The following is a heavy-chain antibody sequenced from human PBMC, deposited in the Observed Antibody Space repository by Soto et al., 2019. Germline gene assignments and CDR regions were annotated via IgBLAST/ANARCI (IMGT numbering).Heavy chain of an antibody. J-gene: IGHJ4*02. CDR3: AKVSSSWYAGFFDL. CDR1: GFTFSSYS. Sequence: PGGSLRLSCAASGFTFSSYSMNWVRQAPGKGLEWVSYISSSSTTKYYADSVKGRFTISRDNSMNTLYLQMNTLRAEDTAIYYCAKVSSSWYAGFFDLWGQGTLVTVSS. CDR2: ISSSSTTK. D-gene: IGHD6-13*01. V-gene: IGHV3-48*01.